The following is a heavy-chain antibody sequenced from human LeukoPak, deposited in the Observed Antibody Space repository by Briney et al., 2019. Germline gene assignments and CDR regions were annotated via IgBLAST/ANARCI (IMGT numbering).Heavy chain of an antibody. J-gene: IGHJ4*02. Sequence: ASVKVSCKASGYTLTSYGIGWVRQAPGQGLEWMGWISTYNGNKNTAQNLQGRVTMTTDTSTTTAYMELRSLTSDDTAVYYCVRDRAVSGSQNYWGQGTLVTVSS. V-gene: IGHV1-18*01. D-gene: IGHD1-26*01. CDR2: ISTYNGNK. CDR1: GYTLTSYG. CDR3: VRDRAVSGSQNY.